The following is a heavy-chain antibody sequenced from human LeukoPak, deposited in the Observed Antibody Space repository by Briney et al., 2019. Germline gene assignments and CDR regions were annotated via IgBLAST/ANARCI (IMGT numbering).Heavy chain of an antibody. CDR1: GFTFSDYY. J-gene: IGHJ4*02. D-gene: IGHD2-15*01. V-gene: IGHV3-11*01. Sequence: PGGSLRLSCAASGFTFSDYYMSWIRQAPGKGLEWVSYLSSSGSTIYYADSVKGRFTISRDNAKNSLYLQMNSLRAEDTAVYYCASCSGGSCYPPDYFDYWGQGTLVTVSS. CDR3: ASCSGGSCYPPDYFDY. CDR2: LSSSGSTI.